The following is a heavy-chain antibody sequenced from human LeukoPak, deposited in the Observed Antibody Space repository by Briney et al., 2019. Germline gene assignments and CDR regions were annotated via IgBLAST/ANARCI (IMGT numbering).Heavy chain of an antibody. Sequence: WASVQVSCKASGYTFTGYYMHWVRQAPGQGLEWMGWINPNSGGTNYAQKFQGRVTMTRDTSISTAYMELSRLRSDDTAVYYCAREVAAAAGFDYWGQGTLVTVSA. D-gene: IGHD6-13*01. J-gene: IGHJ4*02. CDR3: AREVAAAAGFDY. V-gene: IGHV1-2*02. CDR2: INPNSGGT. CDR1: GYTFTGYY.